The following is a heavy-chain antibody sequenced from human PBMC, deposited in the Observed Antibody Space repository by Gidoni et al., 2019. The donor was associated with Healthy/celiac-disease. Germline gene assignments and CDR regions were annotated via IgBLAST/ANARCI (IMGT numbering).Heavy chain of an antibody. V-gene: IGHV3-48*02. CDR3: ARGPIPAYYYDSSGYWG. CDR2: ISSSSSTI. J-gene: IGHJ4*02. Sequence: EVQLVESGGGLVQHGGSLRLSCAASGFTFSSYSMNWVRQAPGKGLEWVSYISSSSSTIYYADSVKGLFTISRDNAKNSLYLQMNSLRDEDTAVYYCARGPIPAYYYDSSGYWGWGQGPLVTVSS. CDR1: GFTFSSYS. D-gene: IGHD3-22*01.